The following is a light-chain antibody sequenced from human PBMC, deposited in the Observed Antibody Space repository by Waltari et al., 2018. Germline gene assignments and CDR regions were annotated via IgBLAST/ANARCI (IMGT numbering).Light chain of an antibody. V-gene: IGKV3-20*01. J-gene: IGKJ1*01. CDR3: QHYVNLPAT. CDR1: QSISHY. CDR2: NAS. Sequence: EVVLTQSPGTLSLSPGEGATLSCRASQSISHYLAWYHQKPGQAPRLLLYNASSRATGIPDRFSGSGSGTDFSLTISRLEPEDFAVYYCQHYVNLPATFGQGTKVEIK.